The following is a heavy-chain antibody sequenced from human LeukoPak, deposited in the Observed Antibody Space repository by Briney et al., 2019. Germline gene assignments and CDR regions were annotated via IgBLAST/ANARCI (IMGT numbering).Heavy chain of an antibody. CDR1: GYTFTGYY. J-gene: IGHJ4*02. Sequence: ASVKVSCKASGYTFTGYYMHWVRQAPGQGLEWMGWINPNSGGTNYAQKFQGRVTMTRDTSISTAYMELSRLRSDDTAAYYCARDPHYYYDSSGYYYFYYWGQGTLVTVSS. CDR3: ARDPHYYYDSSGYYYFYY. V-gene: IGHV1-2*02. D-gene: IGHD3-22*01. CDR2: INPNSGGT.